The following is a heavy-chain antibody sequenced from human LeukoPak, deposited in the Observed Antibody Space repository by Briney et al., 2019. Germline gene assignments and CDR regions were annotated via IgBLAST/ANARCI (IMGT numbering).Heavy chain of an antibody. D-gene: IGHD1-26*01. V-gene: IGHV3-30*02. Sequence: GGSLRLSWAASGFTFSSYGMHWVRQAPGKGLEWVAFIRYDGSNKYYADSVKGRFTISRDNSKNTLYLQMNSLRAEDTAVYYCAKDFVGATHFDYWGQGTLVTVSS. CDR3: AKDFVGATHFDY. J-gene: IGHJ4*02. CDR1: GFTFSSYG. CDR2: IRYDGSNK.